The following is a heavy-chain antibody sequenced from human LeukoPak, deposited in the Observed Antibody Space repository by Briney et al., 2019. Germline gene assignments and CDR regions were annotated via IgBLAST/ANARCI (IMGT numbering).Heavy chain of an antibody. D-gene: IGHD4-17*01. CDR1: GFTFSNYE. Sequence: PGGSLRLSCEASGFTFSNYEVNWVRQAPGKGLEWVSYISSSGSSIYYADSVKGRFTISRDTARNSLYLQMNSLRDEDAAVYYCARRLDDGDLYYYYYGMDVWGQGTTVTVSS. CDR3: ARRLDDGDLYYYYYGMDV. CDR2: ISSSGSSI. J-gene: IGHJ6*02. V-gene: IGHV3-48*03.